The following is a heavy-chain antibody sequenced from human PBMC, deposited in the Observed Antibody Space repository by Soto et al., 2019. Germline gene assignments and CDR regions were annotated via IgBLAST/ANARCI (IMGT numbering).Heavy chain of an antibody. CDR3: ARGAILYYYTPVDAFDI. CDR2: IYYSGST. D-gene: IGHD3-3*01. J-gene: IGHJ3*02. V-gene: IGHV4-30-4*01. Sequence: TLSLTCTVSGGSISSGDYYWSWIRQPPGKGLEWIGYIYYSGSTYYNPSLKSRVTISVDTSKNQFSLKLSSVTAADTAVYYCARGAILYYYTPVDAFDIWGQGTVVTVSS. CDR1: GGSISSGDYY.